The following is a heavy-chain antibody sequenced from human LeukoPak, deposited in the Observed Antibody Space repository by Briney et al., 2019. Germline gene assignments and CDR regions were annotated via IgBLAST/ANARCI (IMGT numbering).Heavy chain of an antibody. CDR1: GYTFTSYD. V-gene: IGHV1-2*02. Sequence: ASVKVSCKASGYTFTSYDINWVRQATGQGLEWMGWMNPNSGGTNYAQKFQGRVTMTRDTSISTAYMELSRLRSDDTAVYYCARDTDRGYSGYDPILDYWGQGTLVTVSS. J-gene: IGHJ4*02. CDR2: MNPNSGGT. CDR3: ARDTDRGYSGYDPILDY. D-gene: IGHD5-12*01.